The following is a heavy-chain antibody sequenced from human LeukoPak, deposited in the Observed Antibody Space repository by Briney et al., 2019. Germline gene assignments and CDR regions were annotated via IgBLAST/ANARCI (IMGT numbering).Heavy chain of an antibody. Sequence: GGSLRLSCAASGCTFSIYGMHWVRQAPGTGLEWVAAMRYDGGDTYYADSVKGRFTISRDNSKNTLYLQMNSLRAEDTAVYFCVRGYDILTGYFHYFDCWGQGTLVTVSS. V-gene: IGHV3-33*01. J-gene: IGHJ4*02. CDR2: MRYDGGDT. CDR1: GCTFSIYG. CDR3: VRGYDILTGYFHYFDC. D-gene: IGHD3-9*01.